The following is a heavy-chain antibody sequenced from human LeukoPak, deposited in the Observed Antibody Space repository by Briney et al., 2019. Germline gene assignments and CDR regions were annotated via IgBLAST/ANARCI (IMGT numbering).Heavy chain of an antibody. D-gene: IGHD3-10*01. CDR3: ARGLREFGYYYYHMDV. CDR2: IIHSGRT. V-gene: IGHV4-34*01. CDR1: GGSFSGYY. Sequence: PSETLSLTCAVYGGSFSGYYWSWLRQPPGKGLEWIGEIIHSGRTNYNPSLKSRVTISADTSKNQFSLKLRSVTAADTAVYYCARGLREFGYYYYHMDVWGKGTTVTVSS. J-gene: IGHJ6*03.